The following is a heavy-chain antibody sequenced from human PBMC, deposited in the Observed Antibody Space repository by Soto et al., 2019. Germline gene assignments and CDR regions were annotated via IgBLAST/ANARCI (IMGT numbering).Heavy chain of an antibody. CDR1: GYRFTSYW. V-gene: IGHV5-51*01. D-gene: IGHD3-22*01. Sequence: GESLKISCRTSGYRFTSYWIAWVRQMPGKGLEWMGIIFPSDSDTRYSPSFQGQVTISADRSTSTVFLQWASLKASDTAVYFCARKDKSGYFNWYDPWGQGTLVTVSS. CDR3: ARKDKSGYFNWYDP. J-gene: IGHJ5*02. CDR2: IFPSDSDT.